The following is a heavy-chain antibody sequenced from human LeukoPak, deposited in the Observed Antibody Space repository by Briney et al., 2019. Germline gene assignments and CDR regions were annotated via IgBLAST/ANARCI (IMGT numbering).Heavy chain of an antibody. Sequence: PGGSLRLSCAGTGLTFSNYAMTWVRQAPGKGLEWVSCVSTNGVGTYYADSVKGRFTISRDNSKNTLYLQMNSLRAEDTAVYYCAKDQQYWVVWGQGTTVTVSS. V-gene: IGHV3-23*01. CDR3: AKDQQYWVV. J-gene: IGHJ6*02. D-gene: IGHD2/OR15-2a*01. CDR1: GLTFSNYA. CDR2: VSTNGVGT.